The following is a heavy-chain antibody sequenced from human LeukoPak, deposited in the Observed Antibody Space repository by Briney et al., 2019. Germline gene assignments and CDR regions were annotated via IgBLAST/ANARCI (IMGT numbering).Heavy chain of an antibody. Sequence: SETLSLTCTVSGGSISSYYWSWIRQPAGKGLEWIGRIYTSGSTNYNPSLKSRVTMSVDTSKNQFSLKLSSVTAADTAVYYCARGMYYYGSGSYYMFDPWGQGTLVTVSS. CDR3: ARGMYYYGSGSYYMFDP. J-gene: IGHJ5*02. CDR1: GGSISSYY. D-gene: IGHD3-10*01. V-gene: IGHV4-4*07. CDR2: IYTSGST.